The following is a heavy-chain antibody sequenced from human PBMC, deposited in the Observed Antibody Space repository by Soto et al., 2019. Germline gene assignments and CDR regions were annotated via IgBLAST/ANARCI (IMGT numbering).Heavy chain of an antibody. CDR3: ARDNGFGESDV. J-gene: IGHJ6*02. Sequence: QVQLVQSGAEVKKPGASVKVSCKASGYSFTSYGISWVRQAPGQGLEWMGWISAYNGNTNYAQKLQGRVTMTTDTATSTAYVGMRILRSDDTAVYCGARDNGFGESDVWGQGTTVTVSS. D-gene: IGHD3-10*01. V-gene: IGHV1-18*01. CDR1: GYSFTSYG. CDR2: ISAYNGNT.